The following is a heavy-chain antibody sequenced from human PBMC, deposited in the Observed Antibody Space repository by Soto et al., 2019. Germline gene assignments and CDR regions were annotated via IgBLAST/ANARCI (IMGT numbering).Heavy chain of an antibody. CDR2: IILMFGMV. D-gene: IGHD3-10*01. CDR3: ARLTNPYGSGTYSSLWFDP. CDR1: GGTFSRNT. Sequence: SVKVSCKASGGTFSRNTIAWVRQAPGQGPELMGRIILMFGMVNYAQTFRGRVTITADRSTDTIYMELSSLRSEDTAVYYCARLTNPYGSGTYSSLWFDPWGQGTLVTVSS. J-gene: IGHJ5*02. V-gene: IGHV1-69*02.